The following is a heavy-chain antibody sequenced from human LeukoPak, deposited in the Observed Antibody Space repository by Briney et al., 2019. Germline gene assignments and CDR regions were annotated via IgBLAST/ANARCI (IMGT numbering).Heavy chain of an antibody. D-gene: IGHD2-21*02. V-gene: IGHV3-23*01. CDR3: ARLSGPFDY. J-gene: IGHJ4*02. Sequence: WGSLRLSCAASGFTFSSYAMSWVRQAPGKGLELVSAISGSGGSTYYADSVKGRFTIYRDNSKNTLYLQMNSLRAEDTAVYYCARLSGPFDYWGQGTLVTVSS. CDR1: GFTFSSYA. CDR2: ISGSGGST.